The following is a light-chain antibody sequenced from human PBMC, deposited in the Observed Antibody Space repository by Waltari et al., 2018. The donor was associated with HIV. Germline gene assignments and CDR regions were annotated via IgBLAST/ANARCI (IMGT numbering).Light chain of an antibody. CDR2: DNN. Sequence: QSVLTQPPSVSRAPGQRVSISCTGSSSNLGAGFDAQWYQQLPGAAPRLLIYDNNARPSGVPVRFSGSRSGTSASLAITGLQADDEADYYCQSFDSGLTAVVFGGGTKLTVL. V-gene: IGLV1-40*01. CDR1: SSNLGAGFD. J-gene: IGLJ2*01. CDR3: QSFDSGLTAVV.